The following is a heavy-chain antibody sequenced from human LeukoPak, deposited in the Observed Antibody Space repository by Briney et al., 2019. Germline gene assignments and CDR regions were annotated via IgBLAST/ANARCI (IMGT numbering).Heavy chain of an antibody. D-gene: IGHD3-16*01. CDR1: GHTFTSYA. Sequence: GASVKVSCKASGHTFTSYAMHWVRQAPGQRLEWMGWINAGNGNTKYSQKFQGRVTITRDTSASTAYMELSSLRSEDTAVYYCAKGMEYYDYVWGSYFDYWGQGTLVTVSS. CDR2: INAGNGNT. CDR3: AKGMEYYDYVWGSYFDY. J-gene: IGHJ4*02. V-gene: IGHV1-3*01.